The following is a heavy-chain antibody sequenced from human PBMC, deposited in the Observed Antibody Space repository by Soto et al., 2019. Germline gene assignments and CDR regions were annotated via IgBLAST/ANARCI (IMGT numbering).Heavy chain of an antibody. J-gene: IGHJ4*02. CDR1: AGSLSNYY. CDR2: IYHTGST. V-gene: IGHV4-59*01. Sequence: PSETLSLTCSVSAGSLSNYYWTWIRQSPGKGLEWIGEIYHTGSTKYNPSLKSRVAISVDMSKNQFSLTLNSVTPADTAVYYCARGGRGSGLYFLYYFDLWGQGTMVTVYS. CDR3: ARGGRGSGLYFLYYFDL. D-gene: IGHD6-19*01.